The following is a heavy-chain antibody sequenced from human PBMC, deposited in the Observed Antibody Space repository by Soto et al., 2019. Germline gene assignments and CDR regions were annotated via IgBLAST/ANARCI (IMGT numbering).Heavy chain of an antibody. CDR2: IWYDGSNK. CDR3: AREFTAYIPLTGDRGGFDY. J-gene: IGHJ4*02. D-gene: IGHD7-27*01. CDR1: GFTFSSYG. Sequence: GGSLRLSCAASGFTFSSYGMHWVRQAPGKGLEWVAVIWYDGSNKYYADSVKGRFTISRDNSKNTLYLQMNSLRAEDTAVYYCAREFTAYIPLTGDRGGFDYGGQGTLVTVAS. V-gene: IGHV3-33*01.